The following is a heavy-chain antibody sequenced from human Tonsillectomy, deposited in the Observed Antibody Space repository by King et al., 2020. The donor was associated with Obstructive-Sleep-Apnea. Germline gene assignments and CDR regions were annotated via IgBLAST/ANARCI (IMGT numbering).Heavy chain of an antibody. Sequence: TLKESGPALVKPTQTLTVTCTFSGFSLSTSGMSLSWLRQPPWKALEWLGRTDWDDGKYYKTSLNTRLTISKDTSKNQVVLTMTNLDPVDTATYYCARKIIAATGTRAFDFWGKGTMVTVSS. CDR3: ARKIIAATGTRAFDF. CDR2: TDWDDGK. J-gene: IGHJ3*01. CDR1: GFSLSTSGMS. D-gene: IGHD6-13*01. V-gene: IGHV2-70*11.